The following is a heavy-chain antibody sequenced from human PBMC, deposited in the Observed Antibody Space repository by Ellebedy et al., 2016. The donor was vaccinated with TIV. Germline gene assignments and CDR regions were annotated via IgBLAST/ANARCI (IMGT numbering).Heavy chain of an antibody. Sequence: MPGGSLRLSCTVSGGSINSYYWSWIRQPPGKGLEWIGYIHYTGSTNYNPSLKSRVTISVDTSKNQFSLKLSSVTAADPAVYYCASGRWLPLPGSWGQGTLVTVSS. CDR1: GGSINSYY. J-gene: IGHJ5*02. V-gene: IGHV4-59*01. D-gene: IGHD3-10*01. CDR2: IHYTGST. CDR3: ASGRWLPLPGS.